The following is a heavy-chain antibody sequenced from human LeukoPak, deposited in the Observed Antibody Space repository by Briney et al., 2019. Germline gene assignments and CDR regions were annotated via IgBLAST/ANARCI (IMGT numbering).Heavy chain of an antibody. CDR1: GFTFDDYA. Sequence: QPGGSLRLSCAASGFTFDDYAMHWVRQAPGKGLEWVSLISGDGGSTYYADSVKVRFTISRDNSKNSLYLQLNSLRTEDTALYYCAKDSFCSGGSCYPYGYYYYGMDVWGQGTTVTVSS. CDR3: AKDSFCSGGSCYPYGYYYYGMDV. D-gene: IGHD2-15*01. J-gene: IGHJ6*02. CDR2: ISGDGGST. V-gene: IGHV3-43*02.